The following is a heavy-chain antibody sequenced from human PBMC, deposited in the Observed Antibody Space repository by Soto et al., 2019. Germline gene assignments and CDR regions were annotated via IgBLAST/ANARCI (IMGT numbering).Heavy chain of an antibody. V-gene: IGHV3-74*01. CDR2: ISGGTTT. CDR1: GFTFSISS. D-gene: IGHD3-10*01. Sequence: GGSLRLSCAASGFTFSISSMNWVRQAPGKGLEWVSSISGGTTTTYADSVKGRFTISRDNARNTVSLQMSSLRAEDTAIYYCARGDRGGFDLWGHGTMVTVS. CDR3: ARGDRGGFDL. J-gene: IGHJ3*01.